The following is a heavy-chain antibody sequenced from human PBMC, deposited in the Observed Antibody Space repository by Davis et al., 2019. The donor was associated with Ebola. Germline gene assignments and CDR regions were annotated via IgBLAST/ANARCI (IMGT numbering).Heavy chain of an antibody. Sequence: MPSETLSLTCTVSGGSISSYYWSWIRQPPGKGLEWIGYIYYSGSTNYNPSLKSRVTISVDTSKNQFSLKLSSVTAADTAVYFCARGFDVFDIWGQGTMVTASS. J-gene: IGHJ3*02. CDR2: IYYSGST. V-gene: IGHV4-59*12. CDR1: GGSISSYY. CDR3: ARGFDVFDI.